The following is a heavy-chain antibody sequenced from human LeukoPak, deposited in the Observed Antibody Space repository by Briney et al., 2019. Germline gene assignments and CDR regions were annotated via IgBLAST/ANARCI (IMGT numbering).Heavy chain of an antibody. J-gene: IGHJ5*02. D-gene: IGHD6-13*01. CDR3: AKGGSSSWLYWFDP. V-gene: IGHV3-9*01. Sequence: GGSLRLSCAASGFTFSSYAMSWVRQAPGKGLEWVSGISWNSGSIGYADSVKGRFTISRDNAKNSLYLQMNSLRAEDTALYYCAKGGSSSWLYWFDPWGQGTLVTVSS. CDR1: GFTFSSYA. CDR2: ISWNSGSI.